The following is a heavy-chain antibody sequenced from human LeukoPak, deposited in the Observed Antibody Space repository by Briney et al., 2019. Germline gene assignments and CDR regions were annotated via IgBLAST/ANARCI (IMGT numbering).Heavy chain of an antibody. D-gene: IGHD5-24*01. CDR2: ISDSADRT. V-gene: IGHV3-23*01. CDR1: GFTFNNYG. CDR3: AKVLYQDNYGPFDP. J-gene: IGHJ5*02. Sequence: GGSLRLSCAASGFTFNNYGMSWVRQAPGKGLEWVSSISDSADRTYYADSVKGRLTISRDNGKNTVYLQMNSLRTEDTAIYYCAKVLYQDNYGPFDPWGQGTLVTVSS.